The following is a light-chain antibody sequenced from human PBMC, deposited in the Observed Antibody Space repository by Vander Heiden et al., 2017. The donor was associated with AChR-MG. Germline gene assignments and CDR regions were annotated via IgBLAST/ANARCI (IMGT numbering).Light chain of an antibody. J-gene: IGKJ4*01. CDR2: DAS. Sequence: DIQLTQSPSALSASVGDSVTITCQASHDIRNFLNWYQQKPGKAPKLLIYDASTLETGAPSRFSGRGSGRHFTFTISSLQPEDTATYYCQQYDDVPLTFGGGTKVEI. V-gene: IGKV1-33*01. CDR1: HDIRNF. CDR3: QQYDDVPLT.